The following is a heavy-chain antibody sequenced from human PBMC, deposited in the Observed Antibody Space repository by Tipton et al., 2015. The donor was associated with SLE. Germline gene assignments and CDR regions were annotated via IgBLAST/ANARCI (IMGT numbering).Heavy chain of an antibody. CDR3: ARLQYIFAGMDV. CDR1: GASFSANY. V-gene: IGHV4-34*01. Sequence: TLSLTCAVSGASFSANYWGWIRQPPGKGLEWIGEINHRGSTNYNPSLKSRLTISVDSSKNQFSLKLSSVTAADAAVYYCARLQYIFAGMDVWGKGTTVTVSS. CDR2: INHRGST. J-gene: IGHJ6*04. D-gene: IGHD3-3*01.